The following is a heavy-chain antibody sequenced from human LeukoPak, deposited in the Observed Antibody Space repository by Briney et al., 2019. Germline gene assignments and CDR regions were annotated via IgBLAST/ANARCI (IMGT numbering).Heavy chain of an antibody. CDR2: IYHSGST. Sequence: PSGTLSLTCAVSGGSISSSNWWSGVRQPPGKGLEWIGEIYHSGSTNYNPSLKSRVTISVDKSKNQFSLKLSSVTAADTAVYYCARDQGDYDSSGYYYAGNFDYWGQGTLVTVSS. CDR3: ARDQGDYDSSGYYYAGNFDY. J-gene: IGHJ4*02. D-gene: IGHD3-22*01. V-gene: IGHV4-4*02. CDR1: GGSISSSNW.